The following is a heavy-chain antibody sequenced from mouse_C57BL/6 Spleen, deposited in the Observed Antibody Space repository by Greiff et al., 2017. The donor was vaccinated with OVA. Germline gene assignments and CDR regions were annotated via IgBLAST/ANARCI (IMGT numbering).Heavy chain of an antibody. CDR1: GYTFTSYW. V-gene: IGHV1-69*01. CDR3: ASPTAQARSYWYFDV. J-gene: IGHJ1*03. D-gene: IGHD3-2*02. Sequence: QVHVKQPGAELVMPGASVKLSCKASGYTFTSYWMHWVKQRPGQGLEWIGEIDPSDSYTNYNQKFKGKSTLTVDKSSSTAYMQLSSLTSEDSAVYYCASPTAQARSYWYFDVWGTGTTVTVSS. CDR2: IDPSDSYT.